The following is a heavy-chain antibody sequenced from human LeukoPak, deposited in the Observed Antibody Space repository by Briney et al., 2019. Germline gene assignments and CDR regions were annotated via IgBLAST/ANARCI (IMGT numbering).Heavy chain of an antibody. V-gene: IGHV3-74*01. CDR3: ARDMVD. J-gene: IGHJ4*02. CDR2: INIAGSVT. CDR1: GFNFSNYW. D-gene: IGHD2-15*01. Sequence: RTGGSLRLSCAASGFNFSNYWMHWVRHAPGKGLEWVSRINIAGSVTTYADSVKGRFTISRDNAKKTLYLQMNSLRAEDTAVYYCARDMVDWGQGTLVTVPS.